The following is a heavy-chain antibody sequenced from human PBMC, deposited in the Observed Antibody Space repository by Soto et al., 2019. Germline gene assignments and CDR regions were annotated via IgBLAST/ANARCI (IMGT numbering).Heavy chain of an antibody. CDR2: INPNSGGT. CDR3: ARGYYGDYVGGFDY. CDR1: GYTFTGYY. D-gene: IGHD4-17*01. Sequence: ASVKVSCKASGYTFTGYYMHWVRQAPGQGLEWMGWINPNSGGTNYAQKFQGWVTMTRDTSISTAYMELSRLRSDDTAVYYCARGYYGDYVGGFDYWGQGTLVTVSS. J-gene: IGHJ4*02. V-gene: IGHV1-2*04.